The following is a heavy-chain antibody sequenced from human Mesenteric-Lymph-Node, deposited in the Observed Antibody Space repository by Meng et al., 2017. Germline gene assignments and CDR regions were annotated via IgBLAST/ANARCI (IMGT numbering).Heavy chain of an antibody. CDR1: GDAIRSDNW. Sequence: QLHLQESGPVLGRAAGTVSPARVGPGDAIRSDNWLSWVRQRPGKGLEWIGEVYHRGDTNYNPSLKSRVDISVDKSKDQFSLSLFSVTAADTAVYYCGRDQGRELIKHWGQGTLVTVSS. J-gene: IGHJ1*01. CDR2: VYHRGDT. D-gene: IGHD1-7*01. CDR3: GRDQGRELIKH. V-gene: IGHV4-4*02.